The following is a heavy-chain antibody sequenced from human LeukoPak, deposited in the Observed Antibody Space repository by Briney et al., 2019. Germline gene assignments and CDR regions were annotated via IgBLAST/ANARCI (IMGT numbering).Heavy chain of an antibody. D-gene: IGHD2-21*02. Sequence: PSETLSLTCTVPGGSISSYYWSWIRQPPGKGLEWIGYIYYSGSTNYNPSLKSRVTISVDTSKNQFSLKLSSVTAADTAVYYCARDPAYCGGDCGWFDPWGQGTLVTVSS. J-gene: IGHJ5*02. V-gene: IGHV4-59*01. CDR1: GGSISSYY. CDR2: IYYSGST. CDR3: ARDPAYCGGDCGWFDP.